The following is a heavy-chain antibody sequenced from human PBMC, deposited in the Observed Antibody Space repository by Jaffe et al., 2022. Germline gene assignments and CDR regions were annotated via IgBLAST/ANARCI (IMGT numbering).Heavy chain of an antibody. J-gene: IGHJ4*02. V-gene: IGHV3-30*02. CDR2: IRYDGSNK. D-gene: IGHD2-21*01. Sequence: QVQLVESGGGVVQPGGSLRLSCVVSGFTFRSYGMHWARQAPGKGLEWVAFIRYDGSNKYYADSVKGRFTISRDNSKNTVYLQMNSLRTEDTADYYCARDVRCGGNCYPERFDYWGQGTRVTVSS. CDR3: ARDVRCGGNCYPERFDY. CDR1: GFTFRSYG.